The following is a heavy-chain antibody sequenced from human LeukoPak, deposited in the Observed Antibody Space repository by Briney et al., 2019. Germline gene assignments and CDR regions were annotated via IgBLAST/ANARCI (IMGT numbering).Heavy chain of an antibody. Sequence: ETLSLTCAVYGGSFSDYYWSWVRQAPGKGLEWVSIIYNDGSTYYADSMKGRFAISRDNSKNTLYLQVNSLRAEDTAMYYCARNILFAFDIWGQGTMVTVSS. CDR1: GGSFSDYY. CDR2: IYNDGST. CDR3: ARNILFAFDI. J-gene: IGHJ3*02. V-gene: IGHV3-53*01.